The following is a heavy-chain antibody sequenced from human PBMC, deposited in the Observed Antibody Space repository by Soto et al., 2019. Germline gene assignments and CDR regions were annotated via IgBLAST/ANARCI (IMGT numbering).Heavy chain of an antibody. CDR1: GYSIAPGYY. V-gene: IGHV4-38-2*01. J-gene: IGHJ6*02. CDR3: ARTFDYYGMDG. Sequence: SEPLSLTWAVSGYSIAPGYYSACIRQSPGKALEWIGSIYHAGSVYYNPSLNSRVAVSLDTSKNHFSLKLTSVTAADTAVYYCARTFDYYGMDGWGQGTTVTVSS. CDR2: IYHAGSV.